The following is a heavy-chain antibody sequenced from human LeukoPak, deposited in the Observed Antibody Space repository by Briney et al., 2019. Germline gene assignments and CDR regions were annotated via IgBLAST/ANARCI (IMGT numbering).Heavy chain of an antibody. Sequence: GGSLSLSCAASGFTFSSYGLNWIRQPPGKGLGWVSFISSSSSYIYYADSVKGRFTISRDNAKNSLYLQMNSLRAEDTAVYYCARSSGSYYLDYWGQGTLVTVSS. CDR3: ARSSGSYYLDY. D-gene: IGHD1-26*01. CDR2: ISSSSSYI. CDR1: GFTFSSYG. V-gene: IGHV3-21*01. J-gene: IGHJ4*02.